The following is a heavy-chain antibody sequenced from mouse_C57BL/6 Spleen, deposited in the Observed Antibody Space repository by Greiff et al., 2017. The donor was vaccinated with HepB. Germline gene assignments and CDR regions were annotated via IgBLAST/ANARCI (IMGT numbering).Heavy chain of an antibody. D-gene: IGHD2-14*01. CDR2: ISDGGSYT. J-gene: IGHJ2*01. V-gene: IGHV5-4*01. CDR3: ARDRGGTYYFDY. CDR1: GFTFSSYA. Sequence: EVNVVESGGGLVKPGGSLKLSCAASGFTFSSYAMSWVRQTPEKRLEWVATISDGGSYTYYPDNVKGRFTISRDNAKNNLYLQMSHLKSEDTAMYYCARDRGGTYYFDYWGQGTTLTVSS.